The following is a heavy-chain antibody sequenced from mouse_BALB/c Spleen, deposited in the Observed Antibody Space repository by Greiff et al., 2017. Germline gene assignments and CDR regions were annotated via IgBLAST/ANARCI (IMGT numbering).Heavy chain of an antibody. D-gene: IGHD1-1*01. J-gene: IGHJ4*01. V-gene: IGHV1-69*02. CDR2: IDPSDSYT. CDR3: ARKATVNAMDY. CDR1: GYTFTSYW. Sequence: QVQLQQPGAELVKPGASVKLSCKASGYTFTSYWMHWVKQRPGQGLEWIGEIDPSDSYTNYNQKFKGKATLTVDKSSSTAYMQLSSLTSEDSAVYYCARKATVNAMDYWGQGTSVTVSS.